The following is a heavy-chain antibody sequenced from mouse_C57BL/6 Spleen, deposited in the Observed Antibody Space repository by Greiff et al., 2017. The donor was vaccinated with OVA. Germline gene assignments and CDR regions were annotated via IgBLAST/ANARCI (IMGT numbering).Heavy chain of an antibody. Sequence: EVQLQQSGPGLVKPSQSLSLTCSVTGYSITSGYYWNWIRQFPGNKLEWMGYISYDGSNNYNPSLKNRISITRDTSKNQFFLKLNSVTTEDTATYYCARGGVYAAYWGQGTLVTVSA. CDR2: ISYDGSN. CDR3: ARGGVYAAY. V-gene: IGHV3-6*01. J-gene: IGHJ3*01. D-gene: IGHD1-1*01. CDR1: GYSITSGYY.